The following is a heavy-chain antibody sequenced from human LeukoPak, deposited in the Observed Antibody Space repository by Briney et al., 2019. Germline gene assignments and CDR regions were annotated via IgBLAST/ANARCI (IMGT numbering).Heavy chain of an antibody. J-gene: IGHJ4*02. V-gene: IGHV4-59*08. CDR1: GGSISGYY. CDR3: ARHFNGGLDH. CDR2: ISHSGST. D-gene: IGHD4-23*01. Sequence: SETLSLTCTVAGGSISGYYWSWIRQPPGKGLEWIGYISHSGSTNYNPSLKSRVTMSVETSKNQFSLRLSSVNAADTAVYYCARHFNGGLDHWGQGTLVTVSS.